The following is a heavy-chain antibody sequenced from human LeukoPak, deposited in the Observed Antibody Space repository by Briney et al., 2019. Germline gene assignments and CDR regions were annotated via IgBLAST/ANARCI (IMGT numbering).Heavy chain of an antibody. CDR2: ISGSGGSR. V-gene: IGHV3-23*01. J-gene: IGHJ4*02. CDR1: GFTFSSYA. D-gene: IGHD3-22*01. CDR3: ANPPPFYDSSGYYLN. Sequence: GGSLRLSCAASGFTFSSYAMSWVRQAAGKGLEGVSAISGSGGSRYYAASVKARFTISRDNSKNTLYLQMNSMRAEDTAVYYCANPPPFYDSSGYYLNWGQGTLVTVSS.